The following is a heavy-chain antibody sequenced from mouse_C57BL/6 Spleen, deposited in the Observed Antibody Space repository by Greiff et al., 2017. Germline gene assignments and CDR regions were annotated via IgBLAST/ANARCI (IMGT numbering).Heavy chain of an antibody. CDR3: ARKGYYFDY. Sequence: QVQLQQSGAELVKPGASVKMSCKASGYTFTSYWITWVKQKPGQGLEWIGDIYPGSGSTNYNEKFKSKATLTVDTSSSTAYMQLSSLTSEDSAVDYCARKGYYFDYWGQGTTLTVSS. V-gene: IGHV1-55*01. CDR2: IYPGSGST. CDR1: GYTFTSYW. J-gene: IGHJ2*01.